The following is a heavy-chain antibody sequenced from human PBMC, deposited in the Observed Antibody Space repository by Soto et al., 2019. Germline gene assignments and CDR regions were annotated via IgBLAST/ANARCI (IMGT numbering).Heavy chain of an antibody. CDR1: GFTFSDSW. J-gene: IGHJ5*02. D-gene: IGHD4-4*01. CDR3: VRGGSNYAS. V-gene: IGHV3-7*01. CDR2: IKPDESEK. Sequence: EVQLVESGGGLVQPGGSLRLSCTASGFTFSDSWMTWVRQAPGKGLECVARIKPDESEKKYADSVKGRFSVSRDTAKNSMFLHMASLRGEDMAVYYCVRGGSNYASWGQGTLVTAS.